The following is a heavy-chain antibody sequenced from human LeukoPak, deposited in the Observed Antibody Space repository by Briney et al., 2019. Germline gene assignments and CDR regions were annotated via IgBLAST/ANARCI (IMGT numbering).Heavy chain of an antibody. CDR3: ARSCGGDCDYYYYGMDV. CDR2: IYYSGNT. J-gene: IGHJ6*02. V-gene: IGHV4-59*12. CDR1: GGSISNYY. Sequence: SETLSLTCTVSGGSISNYYWSWIRQPPGKGLEWIGYIYYSGNTNYNASLKSRVTISVDRSKNQFSLKLSSVTAADTAVYYCARSCGGDCDYYYYGMDVWGQGTTVTVSS. D-gene: IGHD2-21*02.